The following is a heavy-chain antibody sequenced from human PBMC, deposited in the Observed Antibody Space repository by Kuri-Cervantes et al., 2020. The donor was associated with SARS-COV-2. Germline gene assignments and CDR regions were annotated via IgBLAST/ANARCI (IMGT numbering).Heavy chain of an antibody. V-gene: IGHV4-39*01. CDR2: IYHTGNS. CDR3: AISFTTVARVDN. J-gene: IGHJ4*02. D-gene: IGHD4-11*01. CDR1: GGSISSSSFY. Sequence: LRLSCTVSGGSISSSSFYCGWIRQPPGKGLEWIASIYHTGNSYYNPSLKSRVAISGGTYRNQFSLRLRSVTAADTAVYYCAISFTTVARVDNWGQGTLVTVSS.